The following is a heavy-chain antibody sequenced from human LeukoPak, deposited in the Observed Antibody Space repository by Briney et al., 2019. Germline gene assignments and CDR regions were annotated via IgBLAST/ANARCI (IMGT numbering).Heavy chain of an antibody. CDR3: GRFYYDSRAFDY. Sequence: SETLSLTCAVYGGSFSGYYWSWLRQPPGKGLEWIGEINHSGSTNYNPSLKSRVTISVDTSKNQFSLKLSSVTAAETAVYYCGRFYYDSRAFDYWGQGTLVTVSS. D-gene: IGHD3-22*01. CDR1: GGSFSGYY. V-gene: IGHV4-34*01. J-gene: IGHJ4*02. CDR2: INHSGST.